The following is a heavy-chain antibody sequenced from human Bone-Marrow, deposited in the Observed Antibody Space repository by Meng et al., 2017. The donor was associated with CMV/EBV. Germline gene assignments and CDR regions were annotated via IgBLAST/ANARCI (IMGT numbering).Heavy chain of an antibody. V-gene: IGHV1-2*02. CDR2: INPNSGGT. CDR1: GYTFTGYY. J-gene: IGHJ5*02. Sequence: ASVKVSCKASGYTFTGYYMHWVRQAPGQGLEWMGWINPNSGGTNYAQKFQGRVTMTRDTSISTAYMELSRLRSDDTVVYYCARVSYYDFWSGYSNWFDPWGQGTLVTVSS. D-gene: IGHD3-3*01. CDR3: ARVSYYDFWSGYSNWFDP.